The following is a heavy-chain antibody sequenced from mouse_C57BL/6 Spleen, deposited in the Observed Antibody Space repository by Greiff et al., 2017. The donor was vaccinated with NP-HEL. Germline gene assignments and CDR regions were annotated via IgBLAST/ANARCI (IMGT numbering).Heavy chain of an antibody. V-gene: IGHV1-66*01. J-gene: IGHJ4*01. CDR2: IYPGSGNT. Sequence: VQLQQSGPELVKPGASVKISCKASGYSFTSYYIHWVKQRPGQGLEWIGWIYPGSGNTKYNEKFKGKATLTADTSSSTAYMQLSSLTSEDSAVYYCARWGYYGSGYAMDYWGQGTSVTVSS. D-gene: IGHD1-1*01. CDR3: ARWGYYGSGYAMDY. CDR1: GYSFTSYY.